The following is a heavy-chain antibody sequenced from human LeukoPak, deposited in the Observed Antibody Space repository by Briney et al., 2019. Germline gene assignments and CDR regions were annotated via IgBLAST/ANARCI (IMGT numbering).Heavy chain of an antibody. CDR1: GFIDSNND. D-gene: IGHD3-22*01. Sequence: GGSLRLSCAASGFIDSNNDMSWVRQAPGKGLEWVSLIYSGGRTYYADSVKGRFTISRDNSKNTLYLQMNSLRGEDTAVYYCARGCFYDRSPYCPFDYWGQGTLVTVSS. V-gene: IGHV3-53*01. CDR2: IYSGGRT. CDR3: ARGCFYDRSPYCPFDY. J-gene: IGHJ4*02.